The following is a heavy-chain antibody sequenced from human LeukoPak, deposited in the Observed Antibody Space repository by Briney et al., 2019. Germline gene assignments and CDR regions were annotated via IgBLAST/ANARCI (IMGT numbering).Heavy chain of an antibody. CDR1: GGSISSSSYY. V-gene: IGHV4-39*07. J-gene: IGHJ5*02. D-gene: IGHD6-6*01. CDR2: IYYSGST. CDR3: ARDRGIAALLKVWFDP. Sequence: SETLSLTCTVSGGSISSSSYYWGWIRQPPGKGLEWIGSIYYSGSTYYNPALKSRVTISVDTSKNQFSLKLSSVTAADTAVYYCARDRGIAALLKVWFDPWGQGTLVTVSS.